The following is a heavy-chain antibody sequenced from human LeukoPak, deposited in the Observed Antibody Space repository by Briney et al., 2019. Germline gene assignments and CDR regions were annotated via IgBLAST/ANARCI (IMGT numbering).Heavy chain of an antibody. CDR1: GGSISSSSYY. J-gene: IGHJ3*02. V-gene: IGHV4-39*01. CDR3: ARVFWSGYSRGAFDI. Sequence: SETLSLTCTVSGGSISSSSYYWGWIRQPPGKGLEWIGSIYYSGSTYYNPSLKSRVTISVDTSKNQFSLKLSSVTAADTAVYYCARVFWSGYSRGAFDIWGQGTMVTVSS. CDR2: IYYSGST. D-gene: IGHD3-3*01.